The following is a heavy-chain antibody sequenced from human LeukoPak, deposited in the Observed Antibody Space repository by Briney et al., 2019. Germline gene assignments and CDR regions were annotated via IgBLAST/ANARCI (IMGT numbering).Heavy chain of an antibody. Sequence: GGSLRLSCAASGFTVSSNYMSWVRQAPGKGLEWVSVIYSGGSTYYADSVKGRFTISRDNSKNTLYLQMNSLRAEDTAVYYCARERGEMDYEPSWGQGTLVTVSS. CDR3: ARERGEMDYEPS. D-gene: IGHD4-17*01. J-gene: IGHJ5*02. CDR2: IYSGGST. CDR1: GFTVSSNY. V-gene: IGHV3-66*01.